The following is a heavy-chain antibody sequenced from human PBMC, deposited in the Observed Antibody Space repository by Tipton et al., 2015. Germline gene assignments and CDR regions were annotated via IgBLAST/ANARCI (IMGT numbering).Heavy chain of an antibody. CDR1: GASISSGS. V-gene: IGHV4-61*02. Sequence: TLSLTCTVSGASISSGSWSWIRQAAGKGLEWIGRVYSSGKSDSNPSFRSQVIISLDRSMNLFSLRVSSVTAADTAVYYCARSRYRGDPDYWGQGTLVTVSS. CDR2: VYSSGKS. CDR3: ARSRYRGDPDY. J-gene: IGHJ4*02. D-gene: IGHD2-21*01.